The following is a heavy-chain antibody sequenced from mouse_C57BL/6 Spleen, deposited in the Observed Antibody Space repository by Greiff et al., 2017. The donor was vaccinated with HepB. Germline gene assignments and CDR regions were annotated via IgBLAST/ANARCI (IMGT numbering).Heavy chain of an antibody. CDR2: SRNKANDYTT. CDR1: GFTFSDFY. V-gene: IGHV7-1*01. Sequence: EVNLVESGGGLVQSGRSLRLSCATSGFTFSDFYMEWVRQAPGKGLEWIAASRNKANDYTTEYSASVKGRFIVSRDTSQSILYLQMNALRAEDTAIYYCARDEGYYGSSPFAYWGQGTLVTVSA. CDR3: ARDEGYYGSSPFAY. J-gene: IGHJ3*01. D-gene: IGHD1-1*01.